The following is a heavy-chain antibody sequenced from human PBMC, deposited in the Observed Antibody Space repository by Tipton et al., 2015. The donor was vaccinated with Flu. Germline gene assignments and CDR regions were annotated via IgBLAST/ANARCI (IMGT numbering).Heavy chain of an antibody. D-gene: IGHD3-3*01. CDR3: ARPFDDFWSGYYIDH. Sequence: VQLVQSGAEVKKPGDSLQISCEASGYTFSDYWMAWVRQKPGKGLEWLGIIYPGDSDTRYSPSFQGRVTISVDKSINTAFPRGTSLEASDTATYYCARPFDDFWSGYYIDHWGRGTLVTVSS. J-gene: IGHJ4*02. V-gene: IGHV5-51*01. CDR1: GYTFSDYW. CDR2: IYPGDSDT.